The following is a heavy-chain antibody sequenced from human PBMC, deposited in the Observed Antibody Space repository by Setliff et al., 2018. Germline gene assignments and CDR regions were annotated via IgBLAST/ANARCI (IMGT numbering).Heavy chain of an antibody. CDR1: GGSVRGYY. V-gene: IGHV4-59*02. Sequence: SETLSLTCTVSGGSVRGYYWSWIRQPPGKGLEWIGYMYYSGDTNYNPSLKSRVTISVDVSKSQFSLRLSSVTAADTAVYYCARKVEQWLTPHFDYWGQGALVTVS. CDR3: ARKVEQWLTPHFDY. CDR2: MYYSGDT. D-gene: IGHD6-19*01. J-gene: IGHJ4*02.